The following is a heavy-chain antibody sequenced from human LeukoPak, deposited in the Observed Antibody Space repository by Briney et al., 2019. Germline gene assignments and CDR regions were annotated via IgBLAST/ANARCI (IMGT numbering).Heavy chain of an antibody. Sequence: SETLSLTCTVSGGSVSSGSYYWSWIRQPPGKGLEWIGYIYYSGSTNYNPSLKSRVTISVDTSKNQFSLKLSSVTAADTAVYYCGAAGGVIGQIDYWGQGTLVTVSS. CDR3: GAAGGVIGQIDY. J-gene: IGHJ4*02. D-gene: IGHD3-16*02. CDR1: GGSVSSGSYY. V-gene: IGHV4-61*01. CDR2: IYYSGST.